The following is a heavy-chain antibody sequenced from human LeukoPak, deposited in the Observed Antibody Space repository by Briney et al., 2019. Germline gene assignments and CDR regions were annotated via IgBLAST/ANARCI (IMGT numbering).Heavy chain of an antibody. CDR2: IRSKAYGGTT. D-gene: IGHD5-12*01. J-gene: IGHJ4*02. CDR3: TRGQGIVAHPIPFDY. Sequence: PGGSLRLSCTASGFTFGDYAMSWFRQAPGKGLEWVGFIRSKAYGGTTEYAASVKGRFTISRDDSKSIAYLQMNSLKTEDTAVYYCTRGQGIVAHPIPFDYWGQGTLATVSS. V-gene: IGHV3-49*03. CDR1: GFTFGDYA.